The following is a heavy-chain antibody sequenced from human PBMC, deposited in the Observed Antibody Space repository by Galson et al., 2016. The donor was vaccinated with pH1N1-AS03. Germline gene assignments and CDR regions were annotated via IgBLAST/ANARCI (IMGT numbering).Heavy chain of an antibody. CDR2: IFYTGSA. Sequence: ETLSLTCPVSGGSIRNTFYFWGWVRQPPGRGLEWIGSIFYTGSACYNPSLESRVTISIDTSRNQFSLNLASVTAADTAVYYCARTAVSIPGTREWYFDLWGRGSLVTVSS. D-gene: IGHD1-26*01. CDR1: GGSIRNTFYF. V-gene: IGHV4-39*07. CDR3: ARTAVSIPGTREWYFDL. J-gene: IGHJ2*01.